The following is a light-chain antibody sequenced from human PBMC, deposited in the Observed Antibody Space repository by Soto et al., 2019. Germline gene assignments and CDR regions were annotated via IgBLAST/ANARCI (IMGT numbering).Light chain of an antibody. Sequence: AIQMTQSPSSLSASVGDRVAISCRASQDIRNTLAWYQQKPGEAPKLLIFAASNLQSGVPSRFSSSGSVTDFTLAITGLQPEDFATYYCLQYYNFSWTFGQGTKVEVK. V-gene: IGKV1-6*01. J-gene: IGKJ1*01. CDR3: LQYYNFSWT. CDR2: AAS. CDR1: QDIRNT.